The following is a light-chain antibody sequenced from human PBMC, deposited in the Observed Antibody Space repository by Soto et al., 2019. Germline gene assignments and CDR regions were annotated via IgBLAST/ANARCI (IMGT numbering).Light chain of an antibody. CDR3: QQYGSSPPWT. CDR2: LAS. CDR1: QRVSSSY. Sequence: EIGLTQSPGTLSLSPGERATLSCGASQRVSSSYLAWYQQKPGQAQRLLIYLASSRATGTPDRFSGSGSGTDFTLTISRLEREDFAVYYCQQYGSSPPWTFGQGTKVEIK. J-gene: IGKJ1*01. V-gene: IGKV3-20*01.